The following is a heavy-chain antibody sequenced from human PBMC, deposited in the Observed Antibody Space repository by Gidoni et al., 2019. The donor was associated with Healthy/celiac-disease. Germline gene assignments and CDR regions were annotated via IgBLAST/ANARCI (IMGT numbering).Heavy chain of an antibody. J-gene: IGHJ6*03. CDR1: GFTFSSYG. CDR2: IWYDGSNK. V-gene: IGHV3-33*01. D-gene: IGHD2-2*01. CDR3: ARGGCSSTSCPVYYYYMDV. Sequence: QVQLVESVGGVVPPGGSLRLSCVASGFTFSSYGMHWVRQAPGKGLEWVAVIWYDGSNKYYAESVKGRFTISRDNSKNTLYLQMNSLRAEDTAVYYCARGGCSSTSCPVYYYYMDVWGKGTTVTVSS.